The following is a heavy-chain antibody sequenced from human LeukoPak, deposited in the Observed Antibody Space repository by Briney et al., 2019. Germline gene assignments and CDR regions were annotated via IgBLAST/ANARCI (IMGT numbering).Heavy chain of an antibody. J-gene: IGHJ3*01. CDR2: INNDGTDT. CDR3: ARGGFSHGFDV. V-gene: IGHV3-74*01. Sequence: PGGSLRLSCAASGFTFSSFWIHWVRQAPGKGLEWVGRINNDGTDTIYADAVKGRFTASRDNAKNTLYLQMNSLRVEDTAVYFCARGGFSHGFDVWGQGTVVTVSS. CDR1: GFTFSSFW. D-gene: IGHD5-12*01.